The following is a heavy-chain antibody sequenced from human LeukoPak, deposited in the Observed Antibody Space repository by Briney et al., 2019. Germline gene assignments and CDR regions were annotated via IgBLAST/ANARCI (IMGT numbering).Heavy chain of an antibody. CDR3: ARWVCSSTSCYYFDY. J-gene: IGHJ4*02. Sequence: GGSLRLSCAASGFTFSSYGIHWVREAPGKGLEWVAVISYDGSNKYYADSVKGRFTISRDNVQNSLSLQMNSLRAEDTAVYYCARWVCSSTSCYYFDYWGQGSLVVVSS. CDR2: ISYDGSNK. V-gene: IGHV3-30*12. CDR1: GFTFSSYG. D-gene: IGHD2-2*01.